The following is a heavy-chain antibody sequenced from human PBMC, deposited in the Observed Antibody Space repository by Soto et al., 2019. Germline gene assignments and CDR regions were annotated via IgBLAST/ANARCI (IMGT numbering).Heavy chain of an antibody. CDR2: IIPIFGTA. D-gene: IGHD4-17*01. J-gene: IGHJ5*02. V-gene: IGHV1-69*01. CDR1: GGTFSSYA. CDR3: ARALRRHNPGGQNLYNWFDP. Sequence: QVQLVQSGAEVKKPGSSVKVSCKASGGTFSSYAISWVRQAPRQGLEWMGGIIPIFGTANYAQKFQGRVTITADESTSTAYMELSSLRSEDTAVYYCARALRRHNPGGQNLYNWFDPWGQGTLVTVSS.